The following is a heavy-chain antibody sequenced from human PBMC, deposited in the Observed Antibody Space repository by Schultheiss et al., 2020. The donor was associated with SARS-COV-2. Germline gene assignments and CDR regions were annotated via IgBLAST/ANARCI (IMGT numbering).Heavy chain of an antibody. Sequence: GGSLRLSCAASGFTFSSYAMSWVRQAPGKGLEWVSAISGSGGSTYYADSVKGRFTISRDNAKNTLYLQMNSLRAEDTAVYYCARDLGLAVAPRSDYWGQGTLVTVSS. CDR3: ARDLGLAVAPRSDY. CDR2: ISGSGGST. CDR1: GFTFSSYA. V-gene: IGHV3-23*01. J-gene: IGHJ4*02. D-gene: IGHD6-19*01.